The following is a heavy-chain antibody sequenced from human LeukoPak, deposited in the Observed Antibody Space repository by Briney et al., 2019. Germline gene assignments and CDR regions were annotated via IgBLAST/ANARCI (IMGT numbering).Heavy chain of an antibody. CDR1: GGSISSSSYY. V-gene: IGHV4-30-4*01. Sequence: SETLSLTCTVSGGSISSSSYYWSWIRQPPGKGLEWIGYIYYSGSTYYNPSLKSRVTISVDTSKNQLSLKLSSVTAADTAVYYCARGVGQGYDSSGARDYWGQGTLVTVSS. D-gene: IGHD3-22*01. CDR3: ARGVGQGYDSSGARDY. CDR2: IYYSGST. J-gene: IGHJ4*02.